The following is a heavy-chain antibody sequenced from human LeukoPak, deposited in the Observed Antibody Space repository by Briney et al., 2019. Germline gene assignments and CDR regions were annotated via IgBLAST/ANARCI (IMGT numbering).Heavy chain of an antibody. CDR1: GFTFSSYG. V-gene: IGHV3-30*18. CDR2: ISYDESFK. CDR3: AKSGDDSSQGLDV. D-gene: IGHD3-22*01. Sequence: GRSLRLSCAASGFTFSSYGMHWVRQAPGKGLEWVAVISYDESFKYYSDSVKGRFTISRGNSKNTLYLQMNSLRAEDTAVYYCAKSGDDSSQGLDVWGKGTTVTVSS. J-gene: IGHJ6*04.